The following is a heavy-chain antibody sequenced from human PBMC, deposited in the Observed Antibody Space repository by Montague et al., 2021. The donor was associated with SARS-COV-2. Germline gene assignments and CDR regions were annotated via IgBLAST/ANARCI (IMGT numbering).Heavy chain of an antibody. Sequence: SETLSLTCTVSGGSITSYYWTWIRQPPGKGLEWVWRIYYSGSTNYNPSLTRRVTISVDTSKNQFSLKLSSVTATDTAVYYCASTGFGAYDILTGYTVNAFDMWGQGTMVTVSS. D-gene: IGHD3-9*01. CDR3: ASTGFGAYDILTGYTVNAFDM. V-gene: IGHV4-59*01. J-gene: IGHJ3*02. CDR1: GGSITSYY. CDR2: IYYSGST.